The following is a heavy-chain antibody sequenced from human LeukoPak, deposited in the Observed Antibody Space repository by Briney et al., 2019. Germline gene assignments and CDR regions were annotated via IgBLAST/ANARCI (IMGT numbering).Heavy chain of an antibody. CDR1: GYTFTGYY. CDR3: ARGAVVVVAATNWFDP. CDR2: TNPNSGGT. V-gene: IGHV1-2*02. Sequence: ASVKVSCKASGYTFTGYYMHWVRQAPGQGLEWMGWTNPNSGGTNYAQKFQGRVTMTRDTSISTAYMELSRLRSDDTAVYYCARGAVVVVAATNWFDPWGQGTLVTVSS. D-gene: IGHD2-15*01. J-gene: IGHJ5*02.